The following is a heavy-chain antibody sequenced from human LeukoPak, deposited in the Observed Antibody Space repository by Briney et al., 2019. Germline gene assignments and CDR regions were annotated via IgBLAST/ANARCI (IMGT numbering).Heavy chain of an antibody. CDR1: GYSFTSYW. CDR3: ATHGSGSYCGAGGVGFDP. J-gene: IGHJ5*02. Sequence: GESLKISCKGSGYSFTSYWIGWVRQMPGKGLEWMGIIYPGDSDTRHSPSFQGQVTISADKSISTAYLQWSSLKASDTAMYYCATHGSGSYCGAGGVGFDPWGQGTLVTVSS. D-gene: IGHD3-10*01. V-gene: IGHV5-51*01. CDR2: IYPGDSDT.